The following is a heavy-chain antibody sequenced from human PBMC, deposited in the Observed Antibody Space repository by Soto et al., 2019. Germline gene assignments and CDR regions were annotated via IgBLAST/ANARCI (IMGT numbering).Heavy chain of an antibody. J-gene: IGHJ4*02. D-gene: IGHD5-18*01. Sequence: EVHLLESGGGLVQPGGSLRLSCAASGFTFNNYAMNWVRQAPGKGLEWVSTISHSGSTTYYADSVKGRFTLSRDDSKSTLYLQMNSLRADDTALYDCSKDGLLVDTAMFPDCGQGTLGTVSS. CDR3: SKDGLLVDTAMFPD. CDR1: GFTFNNYA. V-gene: IGHV3-23*01. CDR2: ISHSGSTT.